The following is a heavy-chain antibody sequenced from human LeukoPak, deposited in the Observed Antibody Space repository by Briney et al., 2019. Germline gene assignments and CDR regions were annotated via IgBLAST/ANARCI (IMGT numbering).Heavy chain of an antibody. CDR2: ISRSGGST. J-gene: IGHJ4*02. Sequence: PGGSLRLSCAASGFTSSSYAMSWVRQAPGKGLEWVSAISRSGGSTYYADSVKGRFTISRDNSKNTLYLQMNSLRAEDTAVYYCAKDVLGPGGYWGQGTLVTVSS. V-gene: IGHV3-23*01. CDR3: AKDVLGPGGY. CDR1: GFTSSSYA. D-gene: IGHD3-16*01.